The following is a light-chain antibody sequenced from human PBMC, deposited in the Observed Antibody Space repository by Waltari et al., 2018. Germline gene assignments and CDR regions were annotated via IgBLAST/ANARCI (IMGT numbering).Light chain of an antibody. CDR3: MQTLLIPFT. Sequence: IVMTQSPLSLPVTPGEPASISCRSSQSLLHSNGYNYLNWYLQKPGQSPQLLIYLGSNRASGVPDRFSGSGSGTDFTLKISRVEAEDVGIYYCMQTLLIPFTFGPGTKVDIK. J-gene: IGKJ3*01. CDR1: QSLLHSNGYNY. V-gene: IGKV2-28*01. CDR2: LGS.